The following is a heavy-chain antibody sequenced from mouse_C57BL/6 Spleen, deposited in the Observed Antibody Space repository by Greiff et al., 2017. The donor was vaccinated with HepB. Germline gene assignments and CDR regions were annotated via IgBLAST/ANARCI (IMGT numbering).Heavy chain of an antibody. J-gene: IGHJ1*03. CDR2: IYPGDGDT. CDR1: GYAFSSSW. CDR3: ARKGELGHWYFDV. V-gene: IGHV1-82*01. Sequence: VQLQQSGPELVKPGASVKISCKASGYAFSSSWMNWVKQRPGKGLEWIGRIYPGDGDTNYNGKFKGKATLTADKSSSTAYMQLSSLTSEDSAVYFCARKGELGHWYFDVWGTGTTVTVSS. D-gene: IGHD4-1*01.